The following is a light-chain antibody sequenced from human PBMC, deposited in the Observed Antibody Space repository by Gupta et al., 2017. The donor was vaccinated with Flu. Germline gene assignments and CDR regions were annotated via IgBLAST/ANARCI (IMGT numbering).Light chain of an antibody. Sequence: ATLSVSTGERATLSCRASHSVSSHLAWYQQKPGQAPRLLIYGGSIRATGIPARFSGSGSGTEFTLTISSRESEDFAVYYCQQYDNWPPLTFGQGTKVEIK. CDR1: HSVSSH. V-gene: IGKV3-15*01. CDR2: GGS. CDR3: QQYDNWPPLT. J-gene: IGKJ1*01.